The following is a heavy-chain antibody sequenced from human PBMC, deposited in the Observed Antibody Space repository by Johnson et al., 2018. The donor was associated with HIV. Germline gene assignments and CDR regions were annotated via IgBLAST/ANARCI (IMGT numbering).Heavy chain of an antibody. J-gene: IGHJ3*02. CDR3: ARPRVAVLPAGAFDI. Sequence: QVQLVESGGGVVQPGRSLRLSCAASGFTFSSYAMHWVRQAPGKGLEWVAVISYDGSNKYYADSVKGRSTISRDNSKNVLYLQMKTLRLEDTAIYYCARPRVAVLPAGAFDIWGPGTMVTVSS. CDR2: ISYDGSNK. CDR1: GFTFSSYA. V-gene: IGHV3-30*04. D-gene: IGHD2-2*01.